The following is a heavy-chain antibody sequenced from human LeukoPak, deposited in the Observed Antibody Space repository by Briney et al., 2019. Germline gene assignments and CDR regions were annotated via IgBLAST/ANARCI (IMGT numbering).Heavy chain of an antibody. V-gene: IGHV1-69*02. CDR2: IIPILGIA. CDR3: ARALYCSSTSCYYYYGMDV. Sequence: SVKVSCKASGGTFSSYTISWARQAPGQGLEWMGRIIPILGIANYAQKFQGRVTITADKSTSTAYMELSSLRSEDTAVYYCARALYCSSTSCYYYYGMDVWGQGTTVTVSS. D-gene: IGHD2-2*01. CDR1: GGTFSSYT. J-gene: IGHJ6*02.